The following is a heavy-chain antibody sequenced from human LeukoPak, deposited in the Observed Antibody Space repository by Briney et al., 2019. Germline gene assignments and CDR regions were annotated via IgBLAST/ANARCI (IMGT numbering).Heavy chain of an antibody. V-gene: IGHV4-34*01. D-gene: IGHD3-10*01. CDR1: GASISSDY. CDR2: INHSGST. Sequence: SETLSLTCTVSGASISSDYWTWIRQPPGKGLEWVGEINHSGSTNYNPSLKSRVTISVDTSKNQFSLKLSSVTAADTAVYYCARGGSEIQGPNDAFDIWGQGTMVTVSS. CDR3: ARGGSEIQGPNDAFDI. J-gene: IGHJ3*02.